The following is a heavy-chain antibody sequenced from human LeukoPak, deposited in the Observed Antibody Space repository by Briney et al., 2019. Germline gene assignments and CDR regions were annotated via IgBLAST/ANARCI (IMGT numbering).Heavy chain of an antibody. J-gene: IGHJ4*02. D-gene: IGHD1-26*01. Sequence: SETLSLTCTVSGYSISSGYYWGWIRQPPGKGLEWIGSIYHSGSTYYNPSLKSRVTISVDTSKNQFSLKLSSVTAADTAVYYCARLGYSGSTLDYWGQGTLVTVSS. V-gene: IGHV4-38-2*02. CDR3: ARLGYSGSTLDY. CDR2: IYHSGST. CDR1: GYSISSGYY.